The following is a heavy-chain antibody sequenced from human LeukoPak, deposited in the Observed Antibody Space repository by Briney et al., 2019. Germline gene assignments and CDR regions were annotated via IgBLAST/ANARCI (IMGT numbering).Heavy chain of an antibody. J-gene: IGHJ6*03. CDR2: ISYDGSNK. D-gene: IGHD2-2*01. CDR1: GFTFSSYA. CDR3: ARDPVVPAARYYYYMDV. V-gene: IGHV3-30-3*01. Sequence: PGGSLRLSCAASGFTFSSYAMHWVRQAPGKGLEWVAVISYDGSNKYYADSVKGRFTISRDNSKNTLYLQMNSLRAEDTAVYYCARDPVVPAARYYYYMDVWGKGTTVTVSS.